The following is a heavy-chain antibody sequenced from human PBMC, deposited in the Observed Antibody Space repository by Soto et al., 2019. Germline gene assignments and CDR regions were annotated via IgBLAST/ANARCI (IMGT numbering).Heavy chain of an antibody. Sequence: SETLSLTCTVSGGSISSYYWSWIRQPPGKGLEWIGYIYYSGSTNYNPSLKSRVTISVDTSKNQFSLKLSSVTAADTAVYYCARVPAAMGDWFDPWGQGTLVTVSS. CDR2: IYYSGST. CDR3: ARVPAAMGDWFDP. D-gene: IGHD2-2*01. J-gene: IGHJ5*02. CDR1: GGSISSYY. V-gene: IGHV4-59*01.